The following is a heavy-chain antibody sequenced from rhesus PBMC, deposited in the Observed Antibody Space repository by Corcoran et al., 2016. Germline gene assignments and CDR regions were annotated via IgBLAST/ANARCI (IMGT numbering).Heavy chain of an antibody. D-gene: IGHD5-12*01. CDR1: GYSISSGYG. Sequence: QVQLQESGPGLVKPSETLSLTCAVSGYSISSGYGWGWIRQPPGKGLEWIGQIYGGSGSTYYNPSLQSRVTVSKDTSKNQFSLKLSSVTAADTAVYYCARDRDTALDYWGQGVLVTVSS. V-gene: IGHV4-127*01. CDR2: IYGGSGST. CDR3: ARDRDTALDY. J-gene: IGHJ4*01.